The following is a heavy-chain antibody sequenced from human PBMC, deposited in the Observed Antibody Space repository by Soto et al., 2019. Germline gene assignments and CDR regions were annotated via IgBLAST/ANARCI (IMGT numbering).Heavy chain of an antibody. J-gene: IGHJ3*02. Sequence: QVQLVQSGAEVKKPGSSVKVSCKASGGTFSSYTISWVRQAPGQGLEWMGRIIPILGIANNAQKFQGRVTITADKSTSTAYMELSSLRSEDTAVYYCARVYGGGYMGAFDSWGQGTMVTVSS. V-gene: IGHV1-69*02. D-gene: IGHD2-21*01. CDR2: IIPILGIA. CDR1: GGTFSSYT. CDR3: ARVYGGGYMGAFDS.